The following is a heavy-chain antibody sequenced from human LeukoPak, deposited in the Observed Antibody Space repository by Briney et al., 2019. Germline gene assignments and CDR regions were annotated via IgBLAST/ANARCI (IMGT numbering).Heavy chain of an antibody. V-gene: IGHV1-8*01. CDR1: GYTFTSYD. Sequence: ASVKVSCKASGYTFTSYDINWVRQATGQGLEWMGWMNPNSGNTGDAQKVQGRVTMTRNTSISTAYMELSSLRSEDTAVYYCARFDPNYYYYGMDVWGQGTTVTVSS. CDR3: ARFDPNYYYYGMDV. J-gene: IGHJ6*02. CDR2: MNPNSGNT. D-gene: IGHD3-9*01.